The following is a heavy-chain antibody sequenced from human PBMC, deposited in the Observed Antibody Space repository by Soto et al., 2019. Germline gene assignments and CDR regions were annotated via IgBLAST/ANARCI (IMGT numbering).Heavy chain of an antibody. D-gene: IGHD3-9*01. CDR1: GGTFSSYA. CDR2: IIPIFGTA. Sequence: QVQLVQSGAEVKKPGSSVKVSCKASGGTFSSYAISWVRQAPGQGLEWMGGIIPIFGTANYAQKFQGRVTITAYESTSPAYMELSSLRSEDTAVYYCARDRGYDILTGYYKGGNYFDYWGQGTLVTVSS. CDR3: ARDRGYDILTGYYKGGNYFDY. J-gene: IGHJ4*02. V-gene: IGHV1-69*01.